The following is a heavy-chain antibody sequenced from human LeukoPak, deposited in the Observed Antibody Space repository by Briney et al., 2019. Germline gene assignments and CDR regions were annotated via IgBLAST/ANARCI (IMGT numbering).Heavy chain of an antibody. Sequence: QAGGSLRLSCAASGFTFSSYWMSWVRQAPGKGLEWVAVISHDGSNKYYADSVKGRFTISRDNSKNTLYLQMNSLRTEDTAVYYCAKEDYFGSGSYLGYWGQGTLVTVFS. V-gene: IGHV3-30*18. J-gene: IGHJ4*02. CDR3: AKEDYFGSGSYLGY. CDR2: ISHDGSNK. CDR1: GFTFSSYW. D-gene: IGHD3-10*01.